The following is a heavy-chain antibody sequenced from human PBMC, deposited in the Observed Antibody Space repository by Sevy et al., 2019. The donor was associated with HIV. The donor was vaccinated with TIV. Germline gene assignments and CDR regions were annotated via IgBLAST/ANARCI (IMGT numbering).Heavy chain of an antibody. CDR3: AKSTSTSSSGWFTTIVGYYYYGMDV. CDR2: ISWNSGSI. J-gene: IGHJ6*02. D-gene: IGHD6-19*01. V-gene: IGHV3-9*01. CDR1: GFTFDDYA. Sequence: GGSLRLSCAASGFTFDDYAMHWVRQAPGKGLEWVSGISWNSGSIGYVDSVKGRFTISRDNAKNSLYLQMNSLRAEDTALYYCAKSTSTSSSGWFTTIVGYYYYGMDVWGQGTTVTVSS.